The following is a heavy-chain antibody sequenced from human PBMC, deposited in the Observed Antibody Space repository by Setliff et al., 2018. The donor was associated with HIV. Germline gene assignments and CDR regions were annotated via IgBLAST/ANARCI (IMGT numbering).Heavy chain of an antibody. J-gene: IGHJ3*02. CDR3: ARGNPLRWNAFDI. CDR1: GGSISSHY. V-gene: IGHV4-59*11. CDR2: MFYNGRS. Sequence: PSETLSLTCTVSGGSISSHYWSWIRQPPGKGLEWIGYMFYNGRSNYNPSLKSRATISVDASKNRFSLKLRSVTAADTAVYYCARGNPLRWNAFDIWGPGTKVTVSS. D-gene: IGHD3-16*01.